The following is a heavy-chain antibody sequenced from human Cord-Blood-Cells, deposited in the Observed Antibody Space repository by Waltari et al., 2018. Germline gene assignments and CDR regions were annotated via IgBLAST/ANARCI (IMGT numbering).Heavy chain of an antibody. J-gene: IGHJ4*02. CDR1: GDSVSSNSPA. V-gene: IGHV6-1*01. Sequence: QVQPQPPGPELVKPSQTPSLACHIHGDSVSSNSPAWNWIRQLPSSRLEWLGRTYYRSKWYNDYAVSVKSRITINPDTSKNQFSLQLNSVTPEDTAVYYCARVAGYSSGWYRGYFDYWGQGTLVTVSS. CDR3: ARVAGYSSGWYRGYFDY. CDR2: TYYRSKWYN. D-gene: IGHD6-19*01.